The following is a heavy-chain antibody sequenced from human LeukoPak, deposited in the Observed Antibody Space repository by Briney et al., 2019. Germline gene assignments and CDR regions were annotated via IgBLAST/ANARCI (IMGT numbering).Heavy chain of an antibody. D-gene: IGHD3-9*01. CDR1: GFTFSSYA. J-gene: IGHJ4*02. Sequence: GGSLRLSCPASGFTFSSYAMSWVRQAPGKGLEWVSAISGSGGSTYYADSVKGRFTISRDNSKNTLYLQMNSLGAEDTAVYYCAKDLLVLRYFDWLLSGLDYWGQGTLVTVSS. V-gene: IGHV3-23*01. CDR2: ISGSGGST. CDR3: AKDLLVLRYFDWLLSGLDY.